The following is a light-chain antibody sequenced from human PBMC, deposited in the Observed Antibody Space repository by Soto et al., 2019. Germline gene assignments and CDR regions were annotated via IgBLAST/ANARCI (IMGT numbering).Light chain of an antibody. J-gene: IGLJ2*01. CDR3: QTWGTGIQI. CDR1: SGHSSYA. CDR2: LNSDGSH. Sequence: QLVLTQSPSASASLGASVKLTCTLSSGHSSYAIAWHQQKPEKGPRYLMKLNSDGSHSKRDGIPDRFSGSSSGAERYLTISSLQSEDEADYYCQTWGTGIQIFGGGTKLTVL. V-gene: IGLV4-69*01.